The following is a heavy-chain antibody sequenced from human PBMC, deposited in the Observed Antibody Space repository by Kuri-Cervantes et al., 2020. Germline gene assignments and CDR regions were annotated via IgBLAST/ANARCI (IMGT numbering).Heavy chain of an antibody. Sequence: ASVKVSCKASGYTFTGYYMHWVRQAPGQGLEWMGWIHPNSGDTNYAQKFQGRVTLTTDTSITTAYMEVSRLRFDDTAVYYCAKERTTLFDYWGQGTLVTVSS. V-gene: IGHV1-2*02. CDR3: AKERTTLFDY. J-gene: IGHJ4*02. CDR2: IHPNSGDT. CDR1: GYTFTGYY. D-gene: IGHD1-7*01.